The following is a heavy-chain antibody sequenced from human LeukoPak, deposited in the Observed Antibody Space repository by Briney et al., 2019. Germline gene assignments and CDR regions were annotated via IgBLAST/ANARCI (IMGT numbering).Heavy chain of an antibody. CDR1: GFSLSTSGVG. J-gene: IGHJ4*02. D-gene: IGHD3/OR15-3a*01. CDR2: IYWDDDK. V-gene: IGHV2-5*02. Sequence: SGPTLVNPTQTLTLTCTFSGFSLSTSGVGVGWIRQLPGKALEWLAHIYWDDDKRYSPSLKSRLTISKDTSKNQVVLSMTNMDPVDTATYYCTHIFWAGQYYYFDYWGQGTLVTVSS. CDR3: THIFWAGQYYYFDY.